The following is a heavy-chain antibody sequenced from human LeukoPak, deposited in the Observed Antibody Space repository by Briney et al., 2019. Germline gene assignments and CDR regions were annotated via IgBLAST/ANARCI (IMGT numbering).Heavy chain of an antibody. V-gene: IGHV1-69*04. D-gene: IGHD3-10*01. Sequence: SVKVSCKASGGTFSSYAISWVRQAPGQGLEWMGRIIPILGIANYAQKFQGRVTITADKSTSTAYMELSSLRSEDTAVYYCARGGGLLWFGELTRSSPYFDYWGQGTLVTVSS. CDR1: GGTFSSYA. J-gene: IGHJ4*02. CDR3: ARGGGLLWFGELTRSSPYFDY. CDR2: IIPILGIA.